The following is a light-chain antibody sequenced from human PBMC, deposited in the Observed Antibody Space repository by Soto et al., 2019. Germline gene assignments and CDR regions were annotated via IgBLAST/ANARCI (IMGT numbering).Light chain of an antibody. CDR3: LQDYNYPRT. Sequence: AIQMTQSPSSLSASVGDSVTITCRASQGIRNDLAWYHQKPGKAPQLLIYGASSQQSGVPSRFSGRGSGTDFTLTISSLQPEDFATYYCLQDYNYPRTFGQGTKV. V-gene: IGKV1-6*01. CDR2: GAS. CDR1: QGIRND. J-gene: IGKJ1*01.